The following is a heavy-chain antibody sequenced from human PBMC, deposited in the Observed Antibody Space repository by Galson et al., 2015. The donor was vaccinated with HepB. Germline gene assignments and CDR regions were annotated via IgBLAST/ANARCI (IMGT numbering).Heavy chain of an antibody. CDR2: ISGSGGST. CDR1: GFTFSSYA. V-gene: IGHV3-23*01. J-gene: IGHJ5*02. D-gene: IGHD6-6*01. CDR3: AKGGYSSSSQWLVQRDNWFDP. Sequence: SLRLSCAASGFTFSSYAMSWVRQAPGKGLEWVSAISGSGGSTYYADSVKGRFTISRDNSKNTLYLQMNSLRAEDTAVYYCAKGGYSSSSQWLVQRDNWFDPWGQGTLVTVSS.